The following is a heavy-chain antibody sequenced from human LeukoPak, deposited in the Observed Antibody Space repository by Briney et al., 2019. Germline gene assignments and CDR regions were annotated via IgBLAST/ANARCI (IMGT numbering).Heavy chain of an antibody. V-gene: IGHV4-38-2*02. J-gene: IGHJ4*02. Sequence: PSETLSLTCTVSGYSITSSDYFWGWIRLPPGKGLEWIGSIYRTGNTYSNPSLKSRVTISVDTSNRFSLKLSSVPAADTAVYYCAKTPQNFWSGFFDYWGQGTSVTVSS. CDR1: GYSITSSDYF. D-gene: IGHD3-3*01. CDR3: AKTPQNFWSGFFDY. CDR2: IYRTGNT.